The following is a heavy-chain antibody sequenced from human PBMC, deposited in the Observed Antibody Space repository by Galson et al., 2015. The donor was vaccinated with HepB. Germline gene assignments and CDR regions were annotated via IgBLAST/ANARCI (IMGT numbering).Heavy chain of an antibody. D-gene: IGHD2-21*01. CDR2: IYHSGST. Sequence: TLSLTCAVSGGSISSRNWWNWVRQSPGKGLEWIGEIYHSGSTNYNPSLKRRVTISIDKSKNQFSLKLTSVTAADTAVYFCANLEYCGTDDCHLVNWRQGTLVTVSS. CDR3: ANLEYCGTDDCHLVN. J-gene: IGHJ4*02. CDR1: GGSISSRNW. V-gene: IGHV4-4*01.